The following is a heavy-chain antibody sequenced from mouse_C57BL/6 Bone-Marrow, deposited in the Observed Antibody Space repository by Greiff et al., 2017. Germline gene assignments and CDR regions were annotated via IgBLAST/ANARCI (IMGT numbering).Heavy chain of an antibody. J-gene: IGHJ1*03. D-gene: IGHD1-1*01. CDR1: GYTFTSYG. CDR2: SCPSSGNT. Sequence: QVQLQQSGAELARPGASVKLSCKASGYTFTSYGISWVKQRTGQGLEWIGESCPSSGNTYYTEKLKGKATLTADKSSSTAYMESRSLTSEDSAVYFCARLYYYSRDWYFDGWGTGTTVTVSS. V-gene: IGHV1-81*01. CDR3: ARLYYYSRDWYFDG.